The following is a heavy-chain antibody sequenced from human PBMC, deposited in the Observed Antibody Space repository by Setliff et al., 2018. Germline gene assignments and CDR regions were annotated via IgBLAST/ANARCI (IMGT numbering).Heavy chain of an antibody. CDR2: ISYSGST. CDR3: ARDFELHENYDIRGVFFDY. CDR1: GGSISSTTYY. D-gene: IGHD3-9*01. J-gene: IGHJ4*01. V-gene: IGHV4-39*07. Sequence: SETLSLTCTVSGGSISSTTYYWGWIRQAPGKGLEWIGSISYSGSTYYNPSLESRVTISVDTSKDQFSLRLRPVTAADTAVYFCARDFELHENYDIRGVFFDYWGQGTLVTVSS.